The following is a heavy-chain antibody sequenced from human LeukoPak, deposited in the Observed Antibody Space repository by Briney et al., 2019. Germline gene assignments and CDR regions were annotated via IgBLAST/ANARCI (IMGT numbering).Heavy chain of an antibody. Sequence: GGSLRLSCTGSGFTFRSYGMHWVCQAPGKGLEWVAYTRDDASKTWYGGSVKGRFTISRDNSKNTLYLHMNSVRGEDTAMYYCANGDCRGGRCSSGAHWGQGTLVTVSS. CDR2: TRDDASKT. D-gene: IGHD2-21*01. CDR1: GFTFRSYG. J-gene: IGHJ4*02. V-gene: IGHV3-30*02. CDR3: ANGDCRGGRCSSGAH.